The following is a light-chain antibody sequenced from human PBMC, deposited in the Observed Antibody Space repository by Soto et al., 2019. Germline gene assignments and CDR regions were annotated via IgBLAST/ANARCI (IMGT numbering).Light chain of an antibody. CDR2: GVS. V-gene: IGLV2-14*03. CDR1: SSDVGRYNY. Sequence: QSALTKPASVSGSPGQSITISCTGTSSDVGRYNYVSWYQQHPGKAPKLMIYGVSNRPSGVSNRFSGYKSGNTASLTISGLQVEDEAYYYCSSYTSSGSVYVLGTGTKLTVL. J-gene: IGLJ1*01. CDR3: SSYTSSGSVYV.